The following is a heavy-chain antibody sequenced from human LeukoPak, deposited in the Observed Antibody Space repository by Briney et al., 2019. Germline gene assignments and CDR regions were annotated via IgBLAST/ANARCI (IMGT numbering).Heavy chain of an antibody. CDR3: ARGLRRDIVVVPAAMNYMDV. CDR2: IYSGGST. CDR1: GFTVSSNY. Sequence: GGSLRLSCAASGFTVSSNYMSWVRQAPGKGLEWVSVIYSGGSTYYADSVKGRFTISRDNAKNSLYLQMNSLRAEDTAVYYCARGLRRDIVVVPAAMNYMDVWGKGTTVTVSS. D-gene: IGHD2-2*01. V-gene: IGHV3-53*01. J-gene: IGHJ6*03.